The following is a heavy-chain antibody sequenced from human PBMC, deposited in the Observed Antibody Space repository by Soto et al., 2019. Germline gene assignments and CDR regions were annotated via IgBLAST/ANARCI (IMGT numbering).Heavy chain of an antibody. Sequence: QVQLVQSGAEVKKPGASVKVSCKASGYTFTSYGISWVRQAPGQGLEWMGWISAYNGNTNYAQKLQGRVTMTTDTSTSTAYMELRSLRSDDTAVYYCARDSVRYCSGGSCPHAFDIWGQGTMVTVSS. CDR2: ISAYNGNT. V-gene: IGHV1-18*01. D-gene: IGHD2-15*01. CDR1: GYTFTSYG. CDR3: ARDSVRYCSGGSCPHAFDI. J-gene: IGHJ3*02.